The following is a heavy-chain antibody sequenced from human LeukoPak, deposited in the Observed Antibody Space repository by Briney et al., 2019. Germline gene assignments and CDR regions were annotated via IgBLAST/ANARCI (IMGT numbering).Heavy chain of an antibody. V-gene: IGHV3-53*01. Sequence: GGSLRLSCAASGFTVSSNYMSWVRQAPGKGLEWVSVIYSGGSTYYADSVKGRFTISRDNSKNTLYLQMNSLGAEDTAVYYCARAGEGYYGGNSYYFDYWGQGTLVTVSS. D-gene: IGHD4-23*01. J-gene: IGHJ4*02. CDR1: GFTVSSNY. CDR3: ARAGEGYYGGNSYYFDY. CDR2: IYSGGST.